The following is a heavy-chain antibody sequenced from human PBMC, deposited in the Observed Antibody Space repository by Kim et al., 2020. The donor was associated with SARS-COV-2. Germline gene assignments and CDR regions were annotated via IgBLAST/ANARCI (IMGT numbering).Heavy chain of an antibody. CDR2: IKSDGSEK. CDR1: GFIFSSYW. Sequence: GGSLRLSCAASGFIFSSYWMTWVRQAPGKGLEWVANIKSDGSEKYYVDSVKGRFTVSRDNAKKSLFLQMNSLRVEDTAVYYCAKGVDTGRSVFGDYWGQGTLVTVSS. CDR3: AKGVDTGRSVFGDY. V-gene: IGHV3-7*01. D-gene: IGHD3-16*01. J-gene: IGHJ4*02.